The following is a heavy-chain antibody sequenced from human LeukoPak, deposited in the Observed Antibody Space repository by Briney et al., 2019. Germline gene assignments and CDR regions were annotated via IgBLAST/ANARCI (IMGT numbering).Heavy chain of an antibody. CDR1: GGTFSSYA. CDR3: ARDIGFLYSSSPADWFDP. V-gene: IGHV1-69*13. D-gene: IGHD6-6*01. CDR2: IIPIFGTA. J-gene: IGHJ5*02. Sequence: GASVKVSCKASGGTFSSYAISWVRQAPGQGLEWMGGIIPIFGTANYAQKFQGRVTITADESTSTAYMGLSSLRSEDTAVYYCARDIGFLYSSSPADWFDPWGQGTLVTVSS.